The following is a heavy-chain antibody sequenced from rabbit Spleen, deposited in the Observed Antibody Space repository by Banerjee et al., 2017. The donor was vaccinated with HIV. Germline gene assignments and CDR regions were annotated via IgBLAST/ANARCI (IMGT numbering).Heavy chain of an antibody. Sequence: QSLQESGGDLVQPEGSLTLTCTASGFSFSSSYYMCWVRQAPGKGLEWIACIYSGSSGSTYYASWAKGRFTISKTSSTTVTLQMTSLTDADTATYFCARGGYGGHIYTMGLWGQGTLVTVS. D-gene: IGHD4-2*01. CDR2: IYSGSSGST. J-gene: IGHJ3*01. CDR1: GFSFSSSYY. V-gene: IGHV1S40*01. CDR3: ARGGYGGHIYTMGL.